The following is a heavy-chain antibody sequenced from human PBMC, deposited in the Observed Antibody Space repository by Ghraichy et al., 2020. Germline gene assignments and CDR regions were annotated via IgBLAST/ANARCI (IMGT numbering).Heavy chain of an antibody. J-gene: IGHJ6*02. Sequence: ASVKVSCKASGYTFTSYGINWVRQAPGQGLEWMGWISAYNGNTNYAQKLQGRVTMTTDTSTSTAYMELRSLRSDDTAVYYCARAQSGSYPYYYYYGMDVWGQGTSVTVSS. CDR2: ISAYNGNT. CDR1: GYTFTSYG. D-gene: IGHD1-26*01. V-gene: IGHV1-18*01. CDR3: ARAQSGSYPYYYYYGMDV.